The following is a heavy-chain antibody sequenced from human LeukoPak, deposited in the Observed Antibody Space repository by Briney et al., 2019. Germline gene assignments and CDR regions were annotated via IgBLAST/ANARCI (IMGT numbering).Heavy chain of an antibody. CDR2: IIPIFGTA. CDR3: ARGLMARYDY. J-gene: IGHJ4*02. V-gene: IGHV1-69*06. CDR1: GGTFSSYA. Sequence: EASAKVSCKASGGTFSSYAISWVRQAPGQGLEWMGGIIPIFGTANYAQKFQGRVTITADKSTSTAYMELSSLRSEDTAVYYCARGLMARYDYWGQGTLVTVSS. D-gene: IGHD5-24*01.